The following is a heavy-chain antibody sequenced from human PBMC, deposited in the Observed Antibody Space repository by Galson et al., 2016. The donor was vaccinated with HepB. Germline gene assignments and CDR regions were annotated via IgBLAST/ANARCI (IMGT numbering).Heavy chain of an antibody. D-gene: IGHD2-2*01. V-gene: IGHV1-18*01. J-gene: IGHJ4*01. CDR1: GYTGNSRG. CDR3: ARAPAPLPGDY. CDR2: ISAYDGHA. Sequence: SVKVSCKAAGYTGNSRGISWVRQAPGHGLEWMGWISAYDGHANYGQKLQDRLTMTTDTSTSTAYMELRSLRSDATALYSCARAPAPLPGDYWGPASLFSVSS.